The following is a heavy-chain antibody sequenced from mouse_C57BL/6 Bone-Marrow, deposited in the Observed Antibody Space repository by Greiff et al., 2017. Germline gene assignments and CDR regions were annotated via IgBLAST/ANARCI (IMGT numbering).Heavy chain of an antibody. J-gene: IGHJ3*01. CDR2: IDPSGSYT. CDR3: ARWWGAQATLAY. Sequence: VQLVQPGAELVKPGASVKLSCKASGYTFTSYGMQWVKQRPGQGLEWIGEIDPSGSYTNYNQKFKGKATLTVDKSSSTAYMQLRSLTSEDSAVNLCARWWGAQATLAYWGQGTLVTVSA. CDR1: GYTFTSYG. D-gene: IGHD3-2*02. V-gene: IGHV1-50*01.